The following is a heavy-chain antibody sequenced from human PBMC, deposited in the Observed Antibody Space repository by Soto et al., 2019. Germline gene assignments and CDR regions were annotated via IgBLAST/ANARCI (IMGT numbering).Heavy chain of an antibody. CDR3: TGITWFRGMDV. Sequence: ETLCAMAYISGDSVSSNSAGWNWIRQSPSRGLEWLGRTYYKSKWNNDYALSVKSRITINPDTSKNQFSLHLYSVTPEDTAVYYCTGITWFRGMDVWGQGTQVTVYS. V-gene: IGHV6-1*01. CDR1: GDSVSSNSAG. J-gene: IGHJ6*02. D-gene: IGHD3-10*01. CDR2: TYYKSKWNN.